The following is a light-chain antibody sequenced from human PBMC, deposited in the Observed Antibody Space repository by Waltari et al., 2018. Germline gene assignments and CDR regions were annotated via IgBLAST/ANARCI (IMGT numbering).Light chain of an antibody. CDR3: QQYKNWPLT. CDR1: QSVNSW. V-gene: IGKV1-5*03. CDR2: KAS. J-gene: IGKJ4*01. Sequence: DIQMTQSPSTLSASVGDRVTITCRATQSVNSWLAWYQQKPGKAPNLLIYKASSLESGVPSRFSGSGSGTEFTLTISSLHPDDFSTYYCQQYKNWPLTFGGGTKVEIK.